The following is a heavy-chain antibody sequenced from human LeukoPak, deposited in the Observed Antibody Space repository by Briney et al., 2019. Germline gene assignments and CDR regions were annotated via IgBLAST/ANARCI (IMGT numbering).Heavy chain of an antibody. CDR1: GGSISSGSYY. CDR3: ASRTGYSGSPSYYYYYYMDV. D-gene: IGHD1-26*01. V-gene: IGHV4-61*09. J-gene: IGHJ6*03. Sequence: SQTLSLTCTVSGGSISSGSYYWSWIRQPAGKRLEWIGHIYRSGSTNYNPSLKSRVTISVDTSKNQFSLKLSSVTAADTAVYYCASRTGYSGSPSYYYYYYMDVWGKGTTVTISS. CDR2: IYRSGST.